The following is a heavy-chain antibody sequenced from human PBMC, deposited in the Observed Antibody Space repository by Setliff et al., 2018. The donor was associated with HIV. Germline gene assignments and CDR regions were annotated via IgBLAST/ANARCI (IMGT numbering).Heavy chain of an antibody. CDR3: ARKDGVGYCDSNSCYGIGPIDF. D-gene: IGHD2-2*01. CDR1: GHTFTNVD. J-gene: IGHJ4*02. V-gene: IGHV1-8*01. CDR2: MNPNTGVS. Sequence: ASVKVSCKASGHTFTNVDIHWLRRATGQGLEWMGWMNPNTGVSGYALKFQAMVTMTRDTSISTAYMELRSLTSEDTAVYYCARKDGVGYCDSNSCYGIGPIDFWGQGSLVTVSS.